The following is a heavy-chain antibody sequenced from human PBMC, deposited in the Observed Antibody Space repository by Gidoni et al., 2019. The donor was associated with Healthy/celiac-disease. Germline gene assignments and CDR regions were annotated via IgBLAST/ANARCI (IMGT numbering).Heavy chain of an antibody. V-gene: IGHV1-46*01. CDR2: INPSGGST. Sequence: QVQLVQSGAEVKKPGASVKVSCKASGYTFTSYYMHWVRQAPGQGLEWMGIINPSGGSTSYAQKFQGRVTMTRDTSTSTVYMELSSLRSEDTAVYYCARDKAVTTRLGYYYYMDVWGKGTTVTVSS. D-gene: IGHD4-17*01. J-gene: IGHJ6*03. CDR3: ARDKAVTTRLGYYYYMDV. CDR1: GYTFTSYY.